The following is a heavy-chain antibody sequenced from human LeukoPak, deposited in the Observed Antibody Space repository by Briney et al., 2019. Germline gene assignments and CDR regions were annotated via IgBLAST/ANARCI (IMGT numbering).Heavy chain of an antibody. D-gene: IGHD6-13*01. CDR3: ARRAGYSSSWYWFDP. Sequence: SETLSLTCTVSGGSISSYYWSWIRQPAGKGLEWIGRTYTSGSTNYNPSLKSRVTMSVDTSKNQFSLKLSSVTAADTAVYYCARRAGYSSSWYWFDPWGQGTLVTVSS. CDR1: GGSISSYY. J-gene: IGHJ5*02. V-gene: IGHV4-4*07. CDR2: TYTSGST.